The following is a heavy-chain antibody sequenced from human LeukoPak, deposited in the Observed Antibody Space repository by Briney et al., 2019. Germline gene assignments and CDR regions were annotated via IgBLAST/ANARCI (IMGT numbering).Heavy chain of an antibody. J-gene: IGHJ4*02. V-gene: IGHV3-7*01. CDR1: GFTFSSYW. CDR3: ARGGSPSFGVVATSFDY. D-gene: IGHD3-3*01. Sequence: GGSLRLSCAASGFTFSSYWMSWVRQAPGKGLEWVANIKQDGSEKYYVDSVKGRFTISRDNAKNSLYLQMNSLRAEDTAVYYCARGGSPSFGVVATSFDYWGQGTLVTVSS. CDR2: IKQDGSEK.